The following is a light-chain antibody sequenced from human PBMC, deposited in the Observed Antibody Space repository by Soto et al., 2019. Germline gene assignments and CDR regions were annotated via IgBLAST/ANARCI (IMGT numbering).Light chain of an antibody. V-gene: IGKV1-12*01. Sequence: DIQMTQSPSSVSASVGDRVTITCRARQGISRWLAWYQQKPGKAPKLLIYAASDLQGGIPSRFSGSGSGTEFTLAINSLHPEDFATYYCQQASSFPLTFGQGTRLEIK. CDR1: QGISRW. CDR2: AAS. J-gene: IGKJ5*01. CDR3: QQASSFPLT.